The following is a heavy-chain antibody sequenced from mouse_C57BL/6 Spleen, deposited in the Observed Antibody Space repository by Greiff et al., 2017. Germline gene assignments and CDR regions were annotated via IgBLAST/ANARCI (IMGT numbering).Heavy chain of an antibody. D-gene: IGHD1-1*01. CDR1: GFTFSSYA. Sequence: EVMLVESGGGLVKPGGSLKLSCAASGFTFSSYAMSWVRQTPEKRLEWVATISDGGSYTYYPDNVKGRFTISRDNAKNNLYLQMSHLKSEDTAMYYCARGGSSHYAMDYWGQGTSVTVSS. J-gene: IGHJ4*01. CDR2: ISDGGSYT. V-gene: IGHV5-4*03. CDR3: ARGGSSHYAMDY.